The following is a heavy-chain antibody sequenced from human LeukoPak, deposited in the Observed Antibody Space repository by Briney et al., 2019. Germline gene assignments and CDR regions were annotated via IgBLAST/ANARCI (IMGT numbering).Heavy chain of an antibody. J-gene: IGHJ4*02. D-gene: IGHD5-18*01. CDR1: GFTSSDFY. CDR3: ARSLGLSYFDH. Sequence: GGSLRLSCAASGFTSSDFYMGWIRQARGKGLEWVSYIGSIGTIIHYADSVKGRFTISRDNAKSSLYLQMNSLRAEDTAVYYCARSLGLSYFDHWGQGTLVTVSS. V-gene: IGHV3-11*04. CDR2: IGSIGTII.